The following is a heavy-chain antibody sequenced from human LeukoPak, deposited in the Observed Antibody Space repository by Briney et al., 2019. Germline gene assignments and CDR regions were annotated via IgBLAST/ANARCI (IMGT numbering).Heavy chain of an antibody. D-gene: IGHD3-3*01. Sequence: GGSLRLSCAASGFTFSSYDMHWVRQAPGKGLEYVSAISRNGGSTYYANSVKGRFTTSRDNSKNMLYLQMGSLRAEDMAVYYCARDPYDFWSGYYDYWGQGTLVTVSS. V-gene: IGHV3-64*01. J-gene: IGHJ4*02. CDR1: GFTFSSYD. CDR3: ARDPYDFWSGYYDY. CDR2: ISRNGGST.